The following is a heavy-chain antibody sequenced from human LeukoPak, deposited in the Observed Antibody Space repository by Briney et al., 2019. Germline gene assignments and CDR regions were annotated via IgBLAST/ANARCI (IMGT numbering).Heavy chain of an antibody. D-gene: IGHD1-1*01. Sequence: GGSLRLSCAASGFTFSNHGMNWVRQAPGKGLEWVSGISPSGDITYYAESVKGRFTISRDNSKNTLYLQMNSLTAEDTAIYYCAKATGTLGNWDQGTLVTVSS. J-gene: IGHJ4*02. V-gene: IGHV3-23*01. CDR2: ISPSGDIT. CDR3: AKATGTLGN. CDR1: GFTFSNHG.